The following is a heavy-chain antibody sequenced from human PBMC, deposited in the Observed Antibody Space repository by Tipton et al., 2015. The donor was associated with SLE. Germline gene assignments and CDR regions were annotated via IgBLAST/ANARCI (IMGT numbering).Heavy chain of an antibody. CDR1: GYIFSTSG. V-gene: IGHV1-18*01. Sequence: QLVQSGPEVKKPGASVKVSCKASGYIFSTSGISWVRQAPGQGLEWMGWINPYNGYTNYAQNLQGRITMSTDTSADTAYMELRSLRSNYTAVYYCARRIVATTDSDYWGQGPLVSVPS. CDR3: ARRIVATTDSDY. D-gene: IGHD5-12*01. J-gene: IGHJ4*02. CDR2: INPYNGYT.